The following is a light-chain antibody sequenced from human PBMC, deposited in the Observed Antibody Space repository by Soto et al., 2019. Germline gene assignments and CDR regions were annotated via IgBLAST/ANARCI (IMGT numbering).Light chain of an antibody. J-gene: IGLJ2*01. CDR1: SSDIGAYNY. CDR3: SSYTSSDTVV. CDR2: DVT. V-gene: IGLV2-14*03. Sequence: QSVLTQPASVSGSPGQSITISCTGTSSDIGAYNYVSWYQQHPGKAPKLMIYDVTNRPSGVSNRVSGSKSGNTASLTISGLRAEDEADYYCSSYTSSDTVVFGGGTKLTVL.